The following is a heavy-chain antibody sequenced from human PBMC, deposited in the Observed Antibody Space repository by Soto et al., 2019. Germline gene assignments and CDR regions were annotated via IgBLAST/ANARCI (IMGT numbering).Heavy chain of an antibody. D-gene: IGHD2-21*02. J-gene: IGHJ4*02. Sequence: LRLSCAASGFTFSSYAMHWVRQAPGKGLEWVAVISYDGSNKYYADSVKGRFTISRDNSKNTLCLQMNNLRAEDTAVYYCARVTAIPGYFDYWGQGTLVTVSS. CDR2: ISYDGSNK. CDR1: GFTFSSYA. V-gene: IGHV3-30-3*01. CDR3: ARVTAIPGYFDY.